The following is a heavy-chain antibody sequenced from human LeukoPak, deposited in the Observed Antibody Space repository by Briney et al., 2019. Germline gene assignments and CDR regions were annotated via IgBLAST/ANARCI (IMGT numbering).Heavy chain of an antibody. D-gene: IGHD3-10*01. CDR2: IYYSGST. Sequence: SETLSLTCTVSGGSIRISSYYCGWIRQPPGKGLEWIGIIYYSGSTSYNPSLKSRVIVSLDTSKNHFSLKLNSVTAADTAEYYCERHYGPYRRSWFDSWGQGTLATVSS. CDR1: GGSIRISSYY. V-gene: IGHV4-39*01. CDR3: ERHYGPYRRSWFDS. J-gene: IGHJ5*01.